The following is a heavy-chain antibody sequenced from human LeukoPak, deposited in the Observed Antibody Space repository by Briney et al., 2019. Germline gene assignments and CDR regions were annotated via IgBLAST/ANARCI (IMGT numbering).Heavy chain of an antibody. J-gene: IGHJ4*02. D-gene: IGHD1-26*01. V-gene: IGHV3-23*01. CDR2: ISGSGDTT. Sequence: PGGSLRLSFAACGFTFSSYAMNWVRQAPGKGLEWVAFISGSGDTTYYADSVKGRFTISRDSSKNTLYLQMNSLRAEDTAVYYCAKSRGESRGASNYWGQGTLVTVSS. CDR1: GFTFSSYA. CDR3: AKSRGESRGASNY.